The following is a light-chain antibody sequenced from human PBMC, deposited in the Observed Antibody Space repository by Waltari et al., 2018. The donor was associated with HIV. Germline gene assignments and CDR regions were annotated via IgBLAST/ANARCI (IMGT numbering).Light chain of an antibody. CDR2: EVE. J-gene: IGLJ1*01. CDR3: CSYAGTNIGV. Sequence: QSALTQPRSVSGSPGQSVTISCTGSNNDIGSYSYVSWYQHHPGEAPTVIIYEVEQRRSGVPDRFYSARSGNTASLTISGLKAEDEYDYYCCSYAGTNIGVFGTGTKVTV. CDR1: NNDIGSYSY. V-gene: IGLV2-11*01.